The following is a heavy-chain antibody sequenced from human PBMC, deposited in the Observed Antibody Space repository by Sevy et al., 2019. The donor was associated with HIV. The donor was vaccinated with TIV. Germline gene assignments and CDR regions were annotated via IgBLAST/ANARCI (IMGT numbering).Heavy chain of an antibody. CDR1: GFTFSSHW. Sequence: GGYLRLSCAASGFTFSSHWMSWVRQAPGKGLERAANMNQDGSERNYVDSVKGRFTISRHNAKKSLYMQMNTLRAEDTAVYYCARYGYSGYQSPSYFDYWGQGTLVTVSS. D-gene: IGHD5-12*01. CDR2: MNQDGSER. J-gene: IGHJ4*02. V-gene: IGHV3-7*01. CDR3: ARYGYSGYQSPSYFDY.